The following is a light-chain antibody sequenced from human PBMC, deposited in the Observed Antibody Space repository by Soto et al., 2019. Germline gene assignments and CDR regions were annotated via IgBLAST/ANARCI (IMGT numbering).Light chain of an antibody. J-gene: IGKJ1*01. V-gene: IGKV1D-12*01. CDR2: AAS. CDR1: QGISNW. Sequence: DIQITQSQSSVSASVGDRVTITCRASQGISNWLAWYQQKPGRAPKLLIYAASSLQSGVSSRFSGSGSGTDFTLTISSLQPEDFAVYYCQQRTDRPPWTFGQGTKVDI. CDR3: QQRTDRPPWT.